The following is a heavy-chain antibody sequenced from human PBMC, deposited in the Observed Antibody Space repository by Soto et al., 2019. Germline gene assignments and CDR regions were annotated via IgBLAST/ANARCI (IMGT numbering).Heavy chain of an antibody. Sequence: GESLKISCKCSGYSFTSYWIGWVRQMPGKGLEWMGIIYPGDSDTRYSPSFQGQVTISADKSISTAYLQWSSLKASDTAMYYCATSSDGYYYGSGAQGAFDIWGQGTMVTVSS. J-gene: IGHJ3*02. CDR2: IYPGDSDT. D-gene: IGHD3-10*01. CDR1: GYSFTSYW. CDR3: ATSSDGYYYGSGAQGAFDI. V-gene: IGHV5-51*01.